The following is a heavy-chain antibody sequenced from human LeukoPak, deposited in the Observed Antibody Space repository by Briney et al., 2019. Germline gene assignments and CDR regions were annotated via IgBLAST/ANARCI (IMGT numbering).Heavy chain of an antibody. D-gene: IGHD3-22*01. J-gene: IGHJ4*02. CDR2: IYSSGTT. CDR3: ARGGGDYDSSGYFDY. CDR1: GSTVSSNY. Sequence: GGSLRLSCAASGSTVSSNYMSWVRQAPGKGLEWVSVIYSSGTTYYADSVKGRFTISRDNSKNTLYLQMNSLRAEDTAVYYCARGGGDYDSSGYFDYWGRGTLVTVSS. V-gene: IGHV3-53*01.